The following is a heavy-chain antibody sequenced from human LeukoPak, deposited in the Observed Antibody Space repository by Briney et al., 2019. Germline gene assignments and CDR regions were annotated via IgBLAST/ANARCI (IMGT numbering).Heavy chain of an antibody. V-gene: IGHV4-39*07. CDR1: GGSVSSSRYY. CDR2: IYYSGST. Sequence: PSETLSLTCTVSGGSVSSSRYYWGWIRQSPGKGLEWIATIYYSGSTYYNPSLQSRVTISIDTSKDQFSLKLRFVTAADTAVYYCVRLEGYSGYEYDWGQGTLVTVSS. D-gene: IGHD5-12*01. J-gene: IGHJ4*02. CDR3: VRLEGYSGYEYD.